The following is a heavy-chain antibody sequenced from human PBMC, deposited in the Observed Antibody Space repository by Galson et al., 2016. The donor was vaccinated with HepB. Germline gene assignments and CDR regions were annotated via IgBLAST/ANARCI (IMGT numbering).Heavy chain of an antibody. CDR3: ARVGRLVGGARLWYYGMDV. CDR1: GGSFSDYY. D-gene: IGHD3-10*01. Sequence: SETLSLTCAVYGGSFSDYYWSWIRQPPGKGLEWIGEINHSGNTRYNPSLKSRLTVSVDTPKNQFSLKLSSVTAADTAVYYCARVGRLVGGARLWYYGMDVWGQGTTVTVSS. J-gene: IGHJ6*02. V-gene: IGHV4-34*01. CDR2: INHSGNT.